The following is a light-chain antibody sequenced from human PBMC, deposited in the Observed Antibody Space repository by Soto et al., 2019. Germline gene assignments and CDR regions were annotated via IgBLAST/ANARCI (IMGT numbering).Light chain of an antibody. J-gene: IGKJ1*01. CDR3: LQGTHWPWT. V-gene: IGKV2-30*01. Sequence: DVVMTQSPLSLSVTLGQTASISCRSSQGLVYSDGNTFLNWFHQRPGQSPRRLIYQVSNRDSGVPARFSGSGSGTDYTLTISSVEAEDVGIYYCLQGTHWPWTFGHGTKVEIK. CDR1: QGLVYSDGNTF. CDR2: QVS.